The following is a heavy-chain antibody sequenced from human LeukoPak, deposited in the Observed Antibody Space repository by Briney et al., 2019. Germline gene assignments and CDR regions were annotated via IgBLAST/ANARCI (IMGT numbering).Heavy chain of an antibody. V-gene: IGHV3-30-3*01. D-gene: IGHD6-19*01. Sequence: QSGGSLRLSCAASGFTFSSYAMHWVRQAPGKGLEWVAVISYDGSNKYYADSVKGRFTISRDNSKNTLYLQMNSLRAEDTAVYYCARGYSSGWYYFDYWGQGTLATVSS. J-gene: IGHJ4*02. CDR3: ARGYSSGWYYFDY. CDR1: GFTFSSYA. CDR2: ISYDGSNK.